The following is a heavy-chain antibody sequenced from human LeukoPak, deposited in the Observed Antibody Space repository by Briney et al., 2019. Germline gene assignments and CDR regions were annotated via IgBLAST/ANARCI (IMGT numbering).Heavy chain of an antibody. J-gene: IGHJ4*02. CDR3: ARDDYDSNGPDYYFDY. CDR2: ISSSSSYI. D-gene: IGHD3-22*01. Sequence: GGSLRLSCAASGFTFSSYSMNWVRQAPGKGLEWVSSISSSSSYIYYADSVKGRFTISRDNAKNSLYLQMNSLRAEDTAVYYCARDDYDSNGPDYYFDYWGQGTLVTVSS. V-gene: IGHV3-21*01. CDR1: GFTFSSYS.